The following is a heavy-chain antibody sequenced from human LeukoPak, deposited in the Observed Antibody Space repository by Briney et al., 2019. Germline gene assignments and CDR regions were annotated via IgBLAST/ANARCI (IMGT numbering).Heavy chain of an antibody. D-gene: IGHD3-16*01. Sequence: SQTLSLTCAISGDSVSNNNAAWNWIRQSPSRGLEWLGRTYYRSKWYNDYAVFVKSRITIDPDTSKNQFSLQLSSVTPEDTGVYYCARGQRGTTGSLFEYWGQGTLVNVSS. CDR3: ARGQRGTTGSLFEY. J-gene: IGHJ4*02. CDR2: TYYRSKWYN. CDR1: GDSVSNNNAA. V-gene: IGHV6-1*01.